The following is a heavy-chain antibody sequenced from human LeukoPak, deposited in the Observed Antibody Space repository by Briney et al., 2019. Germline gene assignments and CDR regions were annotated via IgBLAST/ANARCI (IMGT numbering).Heavy chain of an antibody. CDR3: GRDSGFWLY. CDR2: IYSDGTT. CDR1: GDSLTSGSYY. J-gene: IGHJ4*02. V-gene: IGHV4-39*07. Sequence: SETLSLTCTVSGDSLTSGSYYWGWIRQPPGKGLEWIGNIYSDGTTSYNPSVKSRVTMSVDTSKNQFSLKLNSVTAADTAVYYCGRDSGFWLYWGQGTLVTVSS. D-gene: IGHD3-22*01.